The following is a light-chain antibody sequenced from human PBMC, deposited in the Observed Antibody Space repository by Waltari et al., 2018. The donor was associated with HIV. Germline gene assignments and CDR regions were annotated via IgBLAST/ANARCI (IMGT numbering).Light chain of an antibody. Sequence: QSALTQPASVSGSPGQSITISCTGTRSDLGGYNYVSWYQQHPGKAPKLMIYDVANRPSGVSNRFAGSQSGNTASRTISGLQAEDEADYYCTSFTSSSTTTVVFGGGTKLTVL. CDR2: DVA. V-gene: IGLV2-14*01. CDR3: TSFTSSSTTTVV. J-gene: IGLJ2*01. CDR1: RSDLGGYNY.